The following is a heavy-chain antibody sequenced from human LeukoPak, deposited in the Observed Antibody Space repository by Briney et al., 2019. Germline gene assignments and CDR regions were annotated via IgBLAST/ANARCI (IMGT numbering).Heavy chain of an antibody. D-gene: IGHD3-9*01. J-gene: IGHJ4*02. Sequence: PSETLSLTCAVYGGSFNDYYWSWIRQSPDKGLEWIGEINHSGHTNYNPSLKSRVTMSVDTSKNQFSLKLSSVTAADTAVYYCAGLTANRDDYWGQGTLVTVSS. CDR1: GGSFNDYY. V-gene: IGHV4-34*01. CDR3: AGLTANRDDY. CDR2: INHSGHT.